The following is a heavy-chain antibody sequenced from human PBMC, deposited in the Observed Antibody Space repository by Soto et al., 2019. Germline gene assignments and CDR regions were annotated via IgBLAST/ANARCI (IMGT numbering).Heavy chain of an antibody. CDR1: GGSISSGCYY. D-gene: IGHD3-10*01. CDR2: IYYSGST. J-gene: IGHJ6*02. CDR3: ARKKGKTYYYGSGSYLGRMDV. Sequence: SETLSLTCTVSGGSISSGCYYWSWISQHPGKGLEWIGYIYYSGSTYYNPSLKSRVTISVDTSKNQFSLKLSSVTAADTAVYYCARKKGKTYYYGSGSYLGRMDVWGQGTTVTVSS. V-gene: IGHV4-31*03.